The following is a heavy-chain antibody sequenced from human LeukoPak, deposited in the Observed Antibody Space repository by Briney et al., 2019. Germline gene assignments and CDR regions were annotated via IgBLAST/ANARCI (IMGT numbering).Heavy chain of an antibody. V-gene: IGHV4-34*01. J-gene: IGHJ6*03. CDR1: GGSFSGYC. CDR3: ARVQLWVYYYMDV. Sequence: SETLSLTCAVSGGSFSGYCWSWIRQPPGKGLEWVGEINHSGSTNYNPSLKSRVTISVDTSKNQFSLKLSSVTAADTAVYYCARVQLWVYYYMDVWGKGTTVTVSS. CDR2: INHSGST. D-gene: IGHD5-18*01.